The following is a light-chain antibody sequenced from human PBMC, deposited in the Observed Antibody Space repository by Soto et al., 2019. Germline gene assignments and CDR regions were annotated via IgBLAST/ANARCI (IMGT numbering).Light chain of an antibody. V-gene: IGKV1-39*01. Sequence: DIQMTQSPSSLSASVGDRVTITCRASQSISNYLNWYQQKPGKAPKVLIYAASSLQSGVPPRFSGSGSGTDFTLTISSLQPEDFATYYCQQSYSTLWTFGQGTKVEIK. J-gene: IGKJ1*01. CDR3: QQSYSTLWT. CDR1: QSISNY. CDR2: AAS.